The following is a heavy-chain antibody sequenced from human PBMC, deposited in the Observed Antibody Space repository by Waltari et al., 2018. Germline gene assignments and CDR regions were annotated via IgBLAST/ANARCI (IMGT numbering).Heavy chain of an antibody. CDR3: ARGAGSSAFDY. CDR2: ISRSGGGT. D-gene: IGHD2-15*01. V-gene: IGHV3-23*01. J-gene: IGHJ4*02. CDR1: GFTFSSYA. Sequence: EVHLLDSGGGLVQPGESQKLSCAASGFTFSSYAMRWVRQAPGKGVEWVSSISRSGGGTYYADSVKGRFTSSRDDSTNTLHLQMNSLRAEDTAVYYCARGAGSSAFDYWGQGTLVTVSS.